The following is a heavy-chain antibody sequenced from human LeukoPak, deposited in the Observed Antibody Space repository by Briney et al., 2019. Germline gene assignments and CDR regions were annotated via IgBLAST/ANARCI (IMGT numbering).Heavy chain of an antibody. Sequence: WASVKVSCKASGGTFSSYAISWVRQAPGQGLEWMGGIIPIFGTANYAQKFQGRVTITADESTSTAYMELSSLRSEDTAVYYYARVRGIAAAPSFTYYFDYWGQGTLVTVSS. V-gene: IGHV1-69*13. CDR3: ARVRGIAAAPSFTYYFDY. J-gene: IGHJ4*02. CDR1: GGTFSSYA. CDR2: IIPIFGTA. D-gene: IGHD6-13*01.